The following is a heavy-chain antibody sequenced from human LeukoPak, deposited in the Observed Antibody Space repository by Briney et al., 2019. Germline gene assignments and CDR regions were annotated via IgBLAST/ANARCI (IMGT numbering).Heavy chain of an antibody. CDR2: ISWNSGSI. J-gene: IGHJ4*02. CDR3: AKDIATGNRLYYFDY. CDR1: GFTFDDYA. D-gene: IGHD1-14*01. V-gene: IGHV3-9*01. Sequence: GGSLRLSCLASGFTFDDYAMHWVRQAPGKGLEWVSGISWNSGSIGYADSVKGRFTISRDNAKNSLYLQMNSLRAEDTALYYCAKDIATGNRLYYFDYWGQGTLVTDSS.